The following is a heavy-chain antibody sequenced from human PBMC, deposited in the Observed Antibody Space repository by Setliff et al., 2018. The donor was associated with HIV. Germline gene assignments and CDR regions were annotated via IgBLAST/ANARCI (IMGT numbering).Heavy chain of an antibody. J-gene: IGHJ5*02. Sequence: PSETLSLTCAVSGGAIDDINWWNWVRQSPGKGLEWIGEIYHSGTTNYNPSLKSRVTISVDKSKNQISLKLSSVTAADTAVYYCARENIFFDSRIAYNWFDPWGQGTLGTVSS. CDR1: GGAIDDINW. CDR3: ARENIFFDSRIAYNWFDP. V-gene: IGHV4-4*02. D-gene: IGHD3-9*01. CDR2: IYHSGTT.